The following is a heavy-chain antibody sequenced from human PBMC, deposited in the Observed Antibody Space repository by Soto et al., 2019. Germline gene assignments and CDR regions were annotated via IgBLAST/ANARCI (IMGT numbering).Heavy chain of an antibody. Sequence: ASVKVSCKASGYTFTSYDINWVRQAAGQGREWMGWMNPNSGNTGYAQKFQGRVTMTRNTSISTAYMELSSLRSEDTAVYYCARGLRYDYDFWSGYMVLGYPYGMDVWCQGTTVTVSS. CDR1: GYTFTSYD. J-gene: IGHJ6*02. CDR3: ARGLRYDYDFWSGYMVLGYPYGMDV. V-gene: IGHV1-8*01. CDR2: MNPNSGNT. D-gene: IGHD3-3*01.